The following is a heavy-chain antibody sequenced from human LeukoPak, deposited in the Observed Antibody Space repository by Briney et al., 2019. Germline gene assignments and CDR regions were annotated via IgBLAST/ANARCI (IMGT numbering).Heavy chain of an antibody. D-gene: IGHD4-17*01. CDR3: ARANDYGDFPRED. Sequence: GGSLRLSCAASGFTVSSNYMSWVRQAPGKGLEWVSVIYSGGSTYYADSVKGRFTISRDNSKNTLYLQMNSLRAEDTAVYYCARANDYGDFPREDWGQGTLVTVSS. J-gene: IGHJ4*02. CDR1: GFTVSSNY. CDR2: IYSGGST. V-gene: IGHV3-66*01.